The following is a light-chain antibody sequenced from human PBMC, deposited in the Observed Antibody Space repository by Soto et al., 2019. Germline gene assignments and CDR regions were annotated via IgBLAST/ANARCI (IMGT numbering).Light chain of an antibody. CDR1: QSVSSSY. CDR2: GAS. J-gene: IGKJ4*01. V-gene: IGKV3-20*01. Sequence: EIVLTQSPGTLSLSPGERATLSCRASQSVSSSYLAWYRQKPGQAPRLLIYGASSRATGIPDRFSGSGSGTDFTLTISRLEPEDFAVYYCQQYNSWPTFGGGTKVEIK. CDR3: QQYNSWPT.